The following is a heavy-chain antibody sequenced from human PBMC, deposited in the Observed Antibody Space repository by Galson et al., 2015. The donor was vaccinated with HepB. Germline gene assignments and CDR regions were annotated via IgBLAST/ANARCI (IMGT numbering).Heavy chain of an antibody. CDR2: FIPIFGTA. CDR3: ASGRSFYNWNREAGWFDP. D-gene: IGHD1/OR15-1a*01. J-gene: IGHJ5*02. V-gene: IGHV1-69*13. Sequence: SVKVSCKASGGTFTNYAISWVRQAPGQGLEWMGGFIPIFGTANYAQKFHGRVTITVDESTSTAYMELSRLRYEDTAVYYCASGRSFYNWNREAGWFDPWGQGTLVTVSS. CDR1: GGTFTNYA.